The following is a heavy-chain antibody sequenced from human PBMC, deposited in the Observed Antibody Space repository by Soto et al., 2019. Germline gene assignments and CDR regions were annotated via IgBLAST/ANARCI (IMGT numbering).Heavy chain of an antibody. V-gene: IGHV1-69*13. D-gene: IGHD2-2*01. CDR1: GGTFSSYA. Sequence: SVKVSCKASGGTFSSYAISWVRQAPGQGLEWMGGIIPIFGTANYAQKFQGRVTITADESTSTAYMELSSLRSEDTAVYYCARDSPGDTVVPAAEGDYYYYYGTDVWGQGTTVTVSS. J-gene: IGHJ6*02. CDR3: ARDSPGDTVVPAAEGDYYYYYGTDV. CDR2: IIPIFGTA.